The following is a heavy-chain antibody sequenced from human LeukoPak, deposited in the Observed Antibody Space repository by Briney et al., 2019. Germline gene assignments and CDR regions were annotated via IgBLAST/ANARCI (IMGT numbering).Heavy chain of an antibody. D-gene: IGHD3-16*01. J-gene: IGHJ6*03. Sequence: ASVKVSCKASVGTFSRYGVSWVRQAPGQGLEWMGGIIVTLGTTNYAQKFQGRVTITADESTSTVYMELSSLRSDDTAVYYCARTQLWLNYYYYYMDVWGKGTTVTVSS. CDR2: IIVTLGTT. CDR1: VGTFSRYG. V-gene: IGHV1-69*13. CDR3: ARTQLWLNYYYYYMDV.